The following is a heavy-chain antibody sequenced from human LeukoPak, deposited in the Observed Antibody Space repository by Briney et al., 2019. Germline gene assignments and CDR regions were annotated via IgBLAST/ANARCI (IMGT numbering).Heavy chain of an antibody. V-gene: IGHV1-18*01. J-gene: IGHJ4*02. D-gene: IGHD2-15*01. CDR3: ARAAYCSGGSCYSYFDY. CDR2: ISAYNGNT. CDR1: GYTFTSYG. Sequence: ASVKVSGKASGYTFTSYGISWVRQAPGQGLEWMGWISAYNGNTNYAQKLQGRVTMTTDTSTSTAYMELRSLRSDDTAVYYCARAAYCSGGSCYSYFDYWGQGTLVTVSS.